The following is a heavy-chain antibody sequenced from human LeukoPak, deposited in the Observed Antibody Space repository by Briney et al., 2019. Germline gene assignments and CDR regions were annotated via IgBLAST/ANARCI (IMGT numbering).Heavy chain of an antibody. CDR2: ISGSGGST. Sequence: PGGSLRLSCAASGFTFSSYVMSWVRQAPGKGLEWVSAISGSGGSTYYADSVKGRFTISRDNSKNTLYLQMNSLGAEDTAVYYCAKTTADPYDILTGFDYWGQGTLVTVSS. V-gene: IGHV3-23*01. J-gene: IGHJ4*02. D-gene: IGHD3-9*01. CDR3: AKTTADPYDILTGFDY. CDR1: GFTFSSYV.